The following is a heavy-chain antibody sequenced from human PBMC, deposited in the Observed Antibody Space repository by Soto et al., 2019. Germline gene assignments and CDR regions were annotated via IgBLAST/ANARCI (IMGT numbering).Heavy chain of an antibody. Sequence: SETLSLTCAVSGVFISSGGYSWSWIRQPPGKGLEWIGEINHTGGTHYNPSLKSRVTMSVDTSKNQFSLRLSSVTAADTAIYYCATRITVFGLLIPPFDPWGRGTQVTVSS. J-gene: IGHJ5*02. CDR1: GVFISSGGYS. D-gene: IGHD3-3*01. CDR2: INHTGGT. CDR3: ATRITVFGLLIPPFDP. V-gene: IGHV4-30-2*02.